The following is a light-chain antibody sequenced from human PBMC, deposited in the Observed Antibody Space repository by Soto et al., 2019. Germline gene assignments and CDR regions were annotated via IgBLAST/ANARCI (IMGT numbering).Light chain of an antibody. J-gene: IGKJ3*01. CDR1: QTVSDD. CDR2: VAS. Sequence: EIVMTQSPATLFVSPGERATLSCRASQTVSDDLAWYQQKPGQSPRLLIYVASPRATDIPARFSAGGPGTTFPLTIITLQYEDSANYYCHHYQDWSPFPFGPGT. CDR3: HHYQDWSPFP. V-gene: IGKV3-15*01.